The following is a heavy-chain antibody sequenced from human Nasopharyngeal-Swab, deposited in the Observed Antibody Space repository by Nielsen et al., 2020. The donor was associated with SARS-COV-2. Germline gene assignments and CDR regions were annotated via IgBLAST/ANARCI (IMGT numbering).Heavy chain of an antibody. D-gene: IGHD5-18*01. CDR1: GFTFSSYW. J-gene: IGHJ6*02. Sequence: GGSLRLSGAASGFTFSSYWKHWVRQAPGKGLVWVSRINRDGSSTSYADSVKGRFTISRDNAKNTLYLQMNSLRAEDTAVYYCASTLDVDTAKVVTLYYYYGMDVWGQGTTVTVSS. CDR2: INRDGSST. V-gene: IGHV3-74*01. CDR3: ASTLDVDTAKVVTLYYYYGMDV.